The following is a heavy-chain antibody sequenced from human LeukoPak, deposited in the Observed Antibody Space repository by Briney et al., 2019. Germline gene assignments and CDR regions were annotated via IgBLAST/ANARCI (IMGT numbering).Heavy chain of an antibody. CDR3: ARYSNYVSYNWFDP. J-gene: IGHJ5*02. Sequence: PSETLSLTCTVSGGSISSYYWSWIRQPPGKGLEWIGEINHSGSTNYNPSLKSRVTISVDTSKNQFSLKLSSVTAADTAVYYCARYSNYVSYNWFDPWGQGTLVTVSS. CDR1: GGSISSYY. D-gene: IGHD4-4*01. CDR2: INHSGST. V-gene: IGHV4-34*01.